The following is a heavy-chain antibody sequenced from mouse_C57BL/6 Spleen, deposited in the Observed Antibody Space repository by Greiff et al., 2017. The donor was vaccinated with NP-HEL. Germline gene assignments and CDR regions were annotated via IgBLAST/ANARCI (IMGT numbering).Heavy chain of an antibody. CDR2: IYPGSGNT. D-gene: IGHD1-1*01. Sequence: QVQLQQSGAELVRPGASVKLSCKASGYTFTDYYINWVKQRPGQGLAWIARIYPGSGNTYYNEKFKGKATLTAEKSSSTAYMQLSSLTSEDSAVYFCARCEVVGDRRAMDYWGQGTSVTVSS. J-gene: IGHJ4*01. CDR1: GYTFTDYY. CDR3: ARCEVVGDRRAMDY. V-gene: IGHV1-76*01.